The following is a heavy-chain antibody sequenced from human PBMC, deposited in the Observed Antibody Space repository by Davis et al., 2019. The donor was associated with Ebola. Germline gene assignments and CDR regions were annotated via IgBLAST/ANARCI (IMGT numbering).Heavy chain of an antibody. D-gene: IGHD5-12*01. CDR1: GYTFTSYD. CDR2: MNPNSGNT. V-gene: IGHV1-8*02. Sequence: ASVPVSCQASGYTFTSYDINWVRQATGQGLEWMGWMNPNSGNTGYAQKFQGRVTMTRNTSISTAYMELSSLRSEDTAVYYWARGGVATFDYWGQGTLVTVSS. J-gene: IGHJ4*02. CDR3: ARGGVATFDY.